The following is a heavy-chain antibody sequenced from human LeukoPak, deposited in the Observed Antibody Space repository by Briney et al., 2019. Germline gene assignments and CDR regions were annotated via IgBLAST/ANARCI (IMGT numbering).Heavy chain of an antibody. CDR3: ATRYCTISACRASSYKSFDV. Sequence: GGSLRLSCAASGLTVSSNYMSWVRQAPGKGLEWVSVIYSGGSTYYADSVKGRFTISRDNSKNTLYLQMNSLRAEDTAVYYCATRYCTISACRASSYKSFDVWGKGTTVTVSS. D-gene: IGHD2-8*01. CDR1: GLTVSSNY. J-gene: IGHJ6*04. V-gene: IGHV3-66*01. CDR2: IYSGGST.